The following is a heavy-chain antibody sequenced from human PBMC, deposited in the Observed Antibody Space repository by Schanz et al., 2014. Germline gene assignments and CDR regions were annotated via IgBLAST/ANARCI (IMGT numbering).Heavy chain of an antibody. J-gene: IGHJ6*02. Sequence: QVQLVQSGGEAKKPGASATVSCKASGYTFNNHGISWVRQAPGQGLEWMGWISVYHGHTNYAEKVHGRVTMTTDTSTNTAYMDLRSLISDDTAGYYCVRDAGWAFGDYHGMDVWGQGPSVTVSS. CDR1: GYTFNNHG. V-gene: IGHV1-18*01. D-gene: IGHD3-10*01. CDR2: ISVYHGHT. CDR3: VRDAGWAFGDYHGMDV.